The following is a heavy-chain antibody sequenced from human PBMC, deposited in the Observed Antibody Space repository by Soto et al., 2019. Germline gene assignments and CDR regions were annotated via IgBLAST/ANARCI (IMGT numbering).Heavy chain of an antibody. J-gene: IGHJ3*02. Sequence: WFRQAPGKGLEWVGFIRSKAYGGTTEYAASVKGRFTISRDDSKSIAYLQMNSLKTEDTAVYYCTGYYYDSSGYPEDAFDIWGQGTMVTVSS. V-gene: IGHV3-49*03. CDR3: TGYYYDSSGYPEDAFDI. D-gene: IGHD3-22*01. CDR2: IRSKAYGGTT.